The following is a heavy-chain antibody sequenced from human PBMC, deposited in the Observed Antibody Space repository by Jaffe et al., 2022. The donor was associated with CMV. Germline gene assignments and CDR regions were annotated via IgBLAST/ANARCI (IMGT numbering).Heavy chain of an antibody. V-gene: IGHV3-33*08. CDR3: ARGKAAAGISYMDV. CDR1: GFTFSSYG. D-gene: IGHD6-13*01. J-gene: IGHJ6*03. CDR2: IWYDGSNK. Sequence: QVQLVESGGGVVQPGRSLRLSCAASGFTFSSYGMHWVRQAPGKGLEWVAVIWYDGSNKYYADSVKGRFTISRDNSKNTLYLQMNSLRAEDTAVYYCARGKAAAGISYMDVWGKGTTVTVSS.